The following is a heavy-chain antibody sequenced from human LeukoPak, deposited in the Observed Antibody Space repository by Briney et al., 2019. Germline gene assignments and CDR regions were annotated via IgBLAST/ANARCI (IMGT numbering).Heavy chain of an antibody. D-gene: IGHD5-18*01. CDR1: GGSFSGYY. Sequence: LSHTCAVYGGSFSGYYWSWIRQAPGKGLEWVSYISSSGSTIYYADSVKGRFTISRDNAKNSLYLQMNSLRAEDTALYYCARDSAGYGYEEWNWGQGTLVTVSS. CDR3: ARDSAGYGYEEWN. J-gene: IGHJ4*02. V-gene: IGHV3-11*04. CDR2: ISSSGSTI.